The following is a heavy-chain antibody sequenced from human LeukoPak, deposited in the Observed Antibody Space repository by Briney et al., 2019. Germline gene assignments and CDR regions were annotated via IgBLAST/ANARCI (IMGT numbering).Heavy chain of an antibody. J-gene: IGHJ4*02. Sequence: GGSLRLSCAASGFIFSNNIMNWVRQAPGKGLEWVSVIGAGGGDIYYADSVNGRFTISRDNSKNTLHLQMDSLRAEDTAVYYCAKDPPHSDRSIYSDNSWGQGTLVTVSS. V-gene: IGHV3-23*01. CDR2: IGAGGGDI. D-gene: IGHD3-22*01. CDR3: AKDPPHSDRSIYSDNS. CDR1: GFIFSNNI.